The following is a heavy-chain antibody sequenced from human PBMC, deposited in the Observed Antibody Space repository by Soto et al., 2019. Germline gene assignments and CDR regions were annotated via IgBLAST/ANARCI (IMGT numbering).Heavy chain of an antibody. CDR3: AKGGSSWYGGVDY. J-gene: IGHJ4*02. CDR1: GFTFSSYG. V-gene: IGHV3-30*18. CDR2: ISYDGGNK. D-gene: IGHD6-13*01. Sequence: PGGSLRLSCAASGFTFSSYGMHWVLQAPGKGLEWVAVISYDGGNKYYADSVKGRFTISRDNSKNTLYLQMNSLRAEDTAVYYCAKGGSSWYGGVDYWGQGTLVTVSS.